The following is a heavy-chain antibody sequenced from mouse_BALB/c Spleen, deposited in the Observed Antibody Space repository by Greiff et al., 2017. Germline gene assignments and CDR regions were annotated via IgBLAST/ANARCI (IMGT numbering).Heavy chain of an antibody. CDR1: GFTFSSFG. Sequence: EVKLVESGGGLVKPGGSLKLSCAASGFTFSSFGMHWVRQAPEKGLEWVAYISSGSSTIYYADTVKGRFTISRDNPKNTLFLQMTSLRSEDTAMYYCASYGSSYGYAMDYWGQGTSVTVSS. V-gene: IGHV5-17*02. J-gene: IGHJ4*01. D-gene: IGHD1-1*01. CDR3: ASYGSSYGYAMDY. CDR2: ISSGSSTI.